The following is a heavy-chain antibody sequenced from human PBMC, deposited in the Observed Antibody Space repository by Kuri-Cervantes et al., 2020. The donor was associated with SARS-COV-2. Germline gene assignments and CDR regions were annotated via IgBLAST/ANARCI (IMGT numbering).Heavy chain of an antibody. Sequence: SETLSLTCTVSGGSISSSISSSSYYWGWIRQPPGKGLEWIGSIYYSGSTYYNPSLKSRVTISVDTSKNQFSLKLSSVTAADTAVYYCARPQSTWYSRFDAFDIWGRGTLVTVSS. J-gene: IGHJ3*02. CDR1: GGSISSSISSSSYY. CDR3: ARPQSTWYSRFDAFDI. V-gene: IGHV4-39*01. CDR2: IYYSGST. D-gene: IGHD6-13*01.